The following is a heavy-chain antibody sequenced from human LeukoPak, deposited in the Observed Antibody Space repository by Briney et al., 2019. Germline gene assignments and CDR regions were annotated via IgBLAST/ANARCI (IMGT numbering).Heavy chain of an antibody. CDR1: GYTFTGYY. Sequence: ASVKVSCKASGYTFTGYYMHWVRQAPGQGLEWMGWINPNSGGTNYAQKFQGRVTMTRDTSISTAYMELSRLRSDDTAVYYCAVPYSSGWYGDYYYGMDVWGQGTTVTVSS. J-gene: IGHJ6*02. V-gene: IGHV1-2*02. D-gene: IGHD6-19*01. CDR2: INPNSGGT. CDR3: AVPYSSGWYGDYYYGMDV.